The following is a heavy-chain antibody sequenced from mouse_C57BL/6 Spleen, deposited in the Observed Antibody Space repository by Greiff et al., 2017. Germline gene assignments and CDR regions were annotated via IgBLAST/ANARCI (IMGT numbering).Heavy chain of an antibody. CDR3: ARGSGRC. CDR2: IFPGDGDT. V-gene: IGHV1-82*01. Sequence: QVQLQQSGPELVKPGASVKISCKASGYAFSSSWMNWVKQRPGKGLEWIGRIFPGDGDTNYNGKFKGKATLTADKSSSTAYMQLSSLTSEDSAVYFCARGSGRCWGPGATLTVAS. CDR1: GYAFSSSW. D-gene: IGHD3-1*01. J-gene: IGHJ2*01.